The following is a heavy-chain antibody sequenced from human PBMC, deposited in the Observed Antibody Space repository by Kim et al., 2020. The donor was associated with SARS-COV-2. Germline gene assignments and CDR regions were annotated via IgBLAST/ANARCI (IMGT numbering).Heavy chain of an antibody. J-gene: IGHJ4*02. CDR3: ARGGWGSYYFDY. V-gene: IGHV1-18*01. D-gene: IGHD7-27*01. Sequence: KYEEKLQGRVTITTDTSTSTAYMELRSRRSDDTAVYYCARGGWGSYYFDYWGQGTLLTVSS.